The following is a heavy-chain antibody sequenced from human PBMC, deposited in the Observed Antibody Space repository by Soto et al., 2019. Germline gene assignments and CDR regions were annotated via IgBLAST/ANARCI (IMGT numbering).Heavy chain of an antibody. J-gene: IGHJ5*02. CDR1: GASVNSGGYY. D-gene: IGHD3-3*01. V-gene: IGHV4-31*03. Sequence: QVQLQESGPGLVQPSQTLSLTCTVSGASVNSGGYYWSWLRQLPGKGLEWIGYIYFSGSTYYNPSLESWVAISPDTSQNQFSLELSSGIVADTAGDYCAGGDAWGGIFAPWGQGTLVTVS. CDR3: AGGDAWGGIFAP. CDR2: IYFSGST.